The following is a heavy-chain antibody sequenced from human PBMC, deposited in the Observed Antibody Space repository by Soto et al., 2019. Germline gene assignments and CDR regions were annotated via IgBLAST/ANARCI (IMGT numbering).Heavy chain of an antibody. CDR3: ARGGQDFWSGPFDY. CDR1: DGSISTYF. Sequence: SETLSLTCTVSDGSISTYFCNWIRQPAGNGLEWIGRIDNSGNTNYNPSLKSRVTMSADTSRNQFSLKLNSVTAADTAVYYCARGGQDFWSGPFDYWGQGALVTVSS. CDR2: IDNSGNT. D-gene: IGHD3-3*01. V-gene: IGHV4-4*07. J-gene: IGHJ4*02.